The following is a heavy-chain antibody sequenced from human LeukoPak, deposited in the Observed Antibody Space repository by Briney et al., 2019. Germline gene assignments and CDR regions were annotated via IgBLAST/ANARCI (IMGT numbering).Heavy chain of an antibody. CDR1: GGSFSGYY. CDR2: INHSGST. D-gene: IGHD6-19*01. V-gene: IGHV4-34*01. CDR3: ARVGHSSLDY. J-gene: IGHJ4*02. Sequence: SETLSLTCAVYGGSFSGYYWSWIRQPPGKGLEWIGEINHSGSTNYNPSLKSRVTISVDTSENQFSLKLSSVTAADTAVYYCARVGHSSLDYWGQGTLVTVSS.